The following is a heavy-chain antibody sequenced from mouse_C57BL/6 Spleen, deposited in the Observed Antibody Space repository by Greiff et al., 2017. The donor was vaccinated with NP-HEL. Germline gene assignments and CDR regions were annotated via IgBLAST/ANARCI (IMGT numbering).Heavy chain of an antibody. J-gene: IGHJ4*01. CDR3: AREDFTTVVSGAMDY. CDR1: GYSFTDYN. V-gene: IGHV1-39*01. CDR2: INPNYGTT. Sequence: EVQVVESGPELVKPGASVKISCKASGYSFTDYNMNWVKQSNGKSLEWIGVINPNYGTTSYNQKFKGKATLTVDQSSSTAYMQLNSLTSEDSAVYYCAREDFTTVVSGAMDYWGQGTSVTVSS. D-gene: IGHD1-1*01.